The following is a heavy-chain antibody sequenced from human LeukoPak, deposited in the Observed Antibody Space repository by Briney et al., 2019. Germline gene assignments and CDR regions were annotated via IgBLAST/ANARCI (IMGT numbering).Heavy chain of an antibody. V-gene: IGHV3-23*01. CDR2: VSGSGRST. CDR3: ASGYSSGWYYFDY. CDR1: GFTFSDYA. Sequence: PGGSLRLSCAASGFTFSDYAMSWVRQAPGKGLEWVSAVSGSGRSTYYADSVKGRFTISRDTSKNTPYLQMNSLRAEDTAVYYCASGYSSGWYYFDYWGQGTLVTVSS. J-gene: IGHJ4*02. D-gene: IGHD6-19*01.